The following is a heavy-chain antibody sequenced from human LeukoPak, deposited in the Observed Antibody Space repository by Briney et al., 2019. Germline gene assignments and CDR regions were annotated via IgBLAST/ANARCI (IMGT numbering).Heavy chain of an antibody. CDR1: GYTFTGYY. CDR2: INPNSGGT. D-gene: IGHD3-10*01. Sequence: GASVKVSCKASGYTFTGYYMHWVRQAPGQGLEWMGWINPNSGGTNYAQKFQGRVTMTRDTSISTAYMELSRLRSDDTAVYYCARVGSLYYYGSGSYSDYWGQGTLVTVSS. V-gene: IGHV1-2*02. J-gene: IGHJ4*02. CDR3: ARVGSLYYYGSGSYSDY.